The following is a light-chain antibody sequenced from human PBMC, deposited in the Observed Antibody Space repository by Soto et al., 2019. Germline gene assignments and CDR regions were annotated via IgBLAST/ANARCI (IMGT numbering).Light chain of an antibody. CDR1: ETVISNY. Sequence: EIVLTQSPGTLSLSPGERATLSCRASETVISNYLAWYQHKPGQTPRLLMYGAYIRATGIPDRFSGSGSGTDFTLTVTSLEPEDFAVYYCQQYVVSPGTFGQGTKVDIK. CDR3: QQYVVSPGT. CDR2: GAY. V-gene: IGKV3-20*01. J-gene: IGKJ1*01.